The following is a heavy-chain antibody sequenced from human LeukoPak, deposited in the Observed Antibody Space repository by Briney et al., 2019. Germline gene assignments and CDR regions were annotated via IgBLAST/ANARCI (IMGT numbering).Heavy chain of an antibody. V-gene: IGHV6-1*01. J-gene: IGHJ4*02. D-gene: IGHD1-26*01. CDR3: ARDRGGTYAIDY. CDR1: GDSVSSGSGG. CDR2: TYYRSKWYN. Sequence: SQTLSLTCDISGDSVSSGSGGWNWIRQSPSRGLEWLGRTYYRSKWYNDYAVSVKSRITINPDTSKNQFSLQLNSVTPEDTAVYYCARDRGGTYAIDYWGQGTLVTVSS.